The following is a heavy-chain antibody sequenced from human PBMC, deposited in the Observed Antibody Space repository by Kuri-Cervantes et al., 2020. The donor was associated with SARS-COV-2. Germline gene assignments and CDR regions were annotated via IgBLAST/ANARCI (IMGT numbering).Heavy chain of an antibody. D-gene: IGHD1-1*01. CDR1: GFIFSSYE. V-gene: IGHV3-30*04. CDR2: ISYDGSNK. J-gene: IGHJ4*02. Sequence: GGSLRLSCAASGFIFSSYEMNWVRQAPGKGLEWVAVISYDGSNKYYADSVKGRFTLSRDNAKNMLFLQMNSLRAEDTAVYYCVRDGDHWNFDYWGQGTLVTVSS. CDR3: VRDGDHWNFDY.